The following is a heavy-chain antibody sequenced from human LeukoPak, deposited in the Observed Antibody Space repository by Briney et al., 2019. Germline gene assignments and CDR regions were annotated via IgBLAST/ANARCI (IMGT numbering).Heavy chain of an antibody. CDR3: ARGRCGGDCYSFDY. J-gene: IGHJ4*02. CDR1: GGSFSGYY. Sequence: PSETLSLTCAVYGGSFSGYYWSWIRQPPGKGLEWIGEINHSGSTNYNPSLKSRVTISVDTSKNQFSLKLSSVTAADTAVYYCARGRCGGDCYSFDYWGQGTLVTVSS. CDR2: INHSGST. D-gene: IGHD2-21*02. V-gene: IGHV4-34*01.